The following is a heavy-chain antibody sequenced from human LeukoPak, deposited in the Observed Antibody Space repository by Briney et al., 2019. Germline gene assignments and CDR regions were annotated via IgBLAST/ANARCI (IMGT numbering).Heavy chain of an antibody. Sequence: SETLSLTCAVYGGSFSDYYWSWVRQPPGKGLEWIGAINPGGSTNYNPSLKSRATISIDTSKNQFSLKLSSVTAADTAVYFRARQLIGYCSDGICQLNWFDPWGRGTLVTVSS. V-gene: IGHV4-34*01. J-gene: IGHJ5*02. CDR1: GGSFSDYY. D-gene: IGHD2-15*01. CDR3: ARQLIGYCSDGICQLNWFDP. CDR2: INPGGST.